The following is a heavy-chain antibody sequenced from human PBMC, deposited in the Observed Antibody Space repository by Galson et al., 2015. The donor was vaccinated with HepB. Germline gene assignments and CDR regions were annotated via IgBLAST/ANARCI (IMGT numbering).Heavy chain of an antibody. V-gene: IGHV3-21*01. CDR1: GFTFSSYS. D-gene: IGHD4-11*01. J-gene: IGHJ6*02. Sequence: SLRLSCAASGFTFSSYSMNWVRQAPEKGLEWVSSISSSSSYIYYADSVKGRFTISRDNAKNSLYLQMNSLRAEDTAVYYCARDFDYSYYYGMDVWGQGTTVTVSS. CDR3: ARDFDYSYYYGMDV. CDR2: ISSSSSYI.